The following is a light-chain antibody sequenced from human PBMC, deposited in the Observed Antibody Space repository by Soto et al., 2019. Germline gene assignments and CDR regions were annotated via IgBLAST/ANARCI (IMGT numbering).Light chain of an antibody. Sequence: QSVLTQPPSASGTPGQRVTISCSGSSSNIGSNTVNWYQQLPGTAPKLLMYSNHQRPSGVPDRFSGSKSGNTASLTVSGLQAEDEAHYSCSSYAGSSNVFGTGTKVTV. CDR1: SSNIGSNT. CDR2: SNH. CDR3: SSYAGSSNV. J-gene: IGLJ1*01. V-gene: IGLV1-44*01.